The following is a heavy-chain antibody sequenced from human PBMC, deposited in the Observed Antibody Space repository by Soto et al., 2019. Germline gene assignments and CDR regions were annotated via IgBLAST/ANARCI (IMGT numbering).Heavy chain of an antibody. CDR3: ATAGGSNLLLVNYYFDY. D-gene: IGHD3-10*01. J-gene: IGHJ4*02. Sequence: ASVKVSCKVSGYTLTELSMHWVRQAPGKGLEWMGGFDPEDGETIYAQKFQGRVTMTEDTSTDTAYMELSSLRSEDTAVYYCATAGGSNLLLVNYYFDYWGQGTLVTVSS. CDR1: GYTLTELS. V-gene: IGHV1-24*01. CDR2: FDPEDGET.